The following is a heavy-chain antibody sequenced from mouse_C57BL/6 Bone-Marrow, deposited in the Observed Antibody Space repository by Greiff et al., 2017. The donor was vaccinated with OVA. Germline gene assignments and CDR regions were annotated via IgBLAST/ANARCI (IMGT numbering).Heavy chain of an antibody. CDR1: GFTFRNYW. CDR2: ISLKSNNYST. J-gene: IGHJ1*03. V-gene: IGHV6-3*01. D-gene: IGHD4-1*01. CDR3: TGRRDHWDRYFDV. Sequence: DVKLQESGGGLVQPGGSMKLSCVASGFTFRNYWMNWVRQSPETGLEWVAQISLKSNNYSTHYAESVKGRLTISRDDSKSSVYLQMNNLRAEDTGIYYCTGRRDHWDRYFDVWGTGTTVTVSS.